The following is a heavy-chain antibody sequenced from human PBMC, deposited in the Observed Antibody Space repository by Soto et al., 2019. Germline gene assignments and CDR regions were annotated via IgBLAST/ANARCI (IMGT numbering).Heavy chain of an antibody. Sequence: GESLKISCKGSGYSFTSYWIGWVRQMPGKGLEWMGIIYPGDSDTRYSPSFQGQVTISADKSISTAYLQWSSLKASDTAMYYCARASIAVAGRTSRFDPWGQGTLVTVSS. CDR2: IYPGDSDT. CDR3: ARASIAVAGRTSRFDP. V-gene: IGHV5-51*01. D-gene: IGHD6-19*01. CDR1: GYSFTSYW. J-gene: IGHJ5*02.